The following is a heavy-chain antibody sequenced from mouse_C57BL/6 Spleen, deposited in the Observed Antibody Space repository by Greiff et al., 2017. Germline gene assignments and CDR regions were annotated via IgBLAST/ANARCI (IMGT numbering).Heavy chain of an antibody. Sequence: EVKLMESGPGMVKPSQSLSLTCTVTGFSITSGYYWHCLRHFPGNKLEWMGYISYCGSTNSDPALKSRFPITRDTSKNHFFLKLNSVTTEDTATDYCARDYYGSGFDWYFDVWGTGTTVTVSS. CDR2: ISYCGST. CDR1: GFSITSGYY. J-gene: IGHJ1*03. CDR3: ARDYYGSGFDWYFDV. D-gene: IGHD1-1*01. V-gene: IGHV3-1*01.